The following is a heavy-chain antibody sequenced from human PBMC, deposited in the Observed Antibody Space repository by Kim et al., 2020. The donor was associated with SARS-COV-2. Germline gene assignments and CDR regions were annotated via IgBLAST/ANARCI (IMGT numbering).Heavy chain of an antibody. D-gene: IGHD6-19*01. V-gene: IGHV3-7*03. CDR3: ASPAVSGWYYFDY. J-gene: IGHJ4*02. CDR2: IKQDGSEK. Sequence: GGSLRLSCAASGFTFSSYWMSWVRQAPGKGLEWVANIKQDGSEKYYVDSVKGRFTISRDNAKNSLYLQMNSLRAEDTAVYYCASPAVSGWYYFDYWGQGTLVTVSS. CDR1: GFTFSSYW.